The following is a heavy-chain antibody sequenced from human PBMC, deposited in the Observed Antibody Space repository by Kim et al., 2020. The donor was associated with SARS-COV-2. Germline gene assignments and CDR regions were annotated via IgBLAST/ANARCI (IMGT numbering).Heavy chain of an antibody. CDR3: AKDGRTRGTVTTYFDY. CDR1: GFTFSSYA. J-gene: IGHJ4*02. V-gene: IGHV3-23*01. D-gene: IGHD4-17*01. Sequence: GGSLRLSCAASGFTFSSYAMSWVRQAPGKGLEWVSAISGSGGSTYYADSVKGRFTISRDNSKNTLYLQMNSLRAEDTAVYYCAKDGRTRGTVTTYFDYWGQGTLVTVSS. CDR2: ISGSGGST.